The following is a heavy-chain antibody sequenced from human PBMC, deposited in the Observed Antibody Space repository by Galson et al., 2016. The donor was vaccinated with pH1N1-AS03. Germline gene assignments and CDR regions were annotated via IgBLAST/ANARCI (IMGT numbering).Heavy chain of an antibody. J-gene: IGHJ5*02. CDR1: GDSMDSSSYH. V-gene: IGHV4-39*01. D-gene: IGHD5-24*01. CDR3: ARQATPEGWLHYTWFDP. Sequence: SETLSLTCSVSGDSMDSSSYHWGRIRQPPGKGLEWIGTVYYSGRTYYNPSLNRRVTISVDVSRRHFSLKLKSVSATDTGVYYCARQATPEGWLHYTWFDPWGQGTLVTVSS. CDR2: VYYSGRT.